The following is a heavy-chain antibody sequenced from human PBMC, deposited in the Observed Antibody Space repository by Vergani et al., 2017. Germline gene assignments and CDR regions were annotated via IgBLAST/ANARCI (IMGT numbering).Heavy chain of an antibody. Sequence: QVQLVQSGAEVKKPGSSVKVSCKASGGTFSSYAISWVRQAPGQGLEWMGRIIPIFGTANYGQKFQGRVTITADESTSTAYMELSSLRSEDTAVYYCARAGPYGSKPYYFDYWGQGTLVTVSS. CDR1: GGTFSSYA. CDR3: ARAGPYGSKPYYFDY. V-gene: IGHV1-69*13. D-gene: IGHD3-10*01. J-gene: IGHJ4*02. CDR2: IIPIFGTA.